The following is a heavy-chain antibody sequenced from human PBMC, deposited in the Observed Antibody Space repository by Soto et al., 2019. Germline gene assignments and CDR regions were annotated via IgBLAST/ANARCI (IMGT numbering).Heavy chain of an antibody. V-gene: IGHV4-34*01. D-gene: IGHD6-13*01. CDR3: ARGLVHARKQHRNRLYP. CDR1: GGSFSGYY. J-gene: IGHJ5*02. Sequence: PSETLSLTCAVYGGSFSGYYWSWIRQPPGKGLKWIGEINHSGSTNYNPSLKSRVTISVDTSKNQFSLKLSSVTAADTAVYYCARGLVHARKQHRNRLYPPGQRTLVTVSS. CDR2: INHSGST.